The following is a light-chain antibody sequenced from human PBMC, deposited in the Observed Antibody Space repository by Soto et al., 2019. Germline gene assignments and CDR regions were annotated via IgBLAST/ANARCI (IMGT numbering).Light chain of an antibody. V-gene: IGLV2-8*01. Sequence: SALTQPPSASGSPGQSVTISCTGTSSDVGGDNFVSWYQQHPGKAPQLIIYEVTKRPSGVPDRFSGSKSGNTASLTVSGLQTEDEADYYCSSYAATNNYVFGSGTKVTVL. CDR3: SSYAATNNYV. CDR1: SSDVGGDNF. CDR2: EVT. J-gene: IGLJ1*01.